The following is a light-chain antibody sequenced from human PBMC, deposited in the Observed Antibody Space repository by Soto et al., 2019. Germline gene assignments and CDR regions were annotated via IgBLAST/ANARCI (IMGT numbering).Light chain of an antibody. J-gene: IGKJ4*01. CDR2: DTS. CDR3: HQRGDWPT. V-gene: IGKV3-11*01. CDR1: QNVNYY. Sequence: EIVVTQSPATLSLSPGDRATLSCRTSQNVNYYLAWYQQKPGQAPRLLIYDTSNRATGIPARFTGSGSGTDFKLTISSLEPEDSAVYYCHQRGDWPTFGGVTKVEI.